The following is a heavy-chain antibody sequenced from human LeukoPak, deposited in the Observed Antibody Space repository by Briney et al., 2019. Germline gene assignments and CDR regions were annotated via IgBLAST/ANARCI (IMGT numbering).Heavy chain of an antibody. CDR1: GYSFTSYW. D-gene: IGHD3-9*01. CDR2: IYPGDSDT. V-gene: IGHV5-51*01. J-gene: IGHJ4*02. CDR3: ARQDYDILTGRPTNFDY. Sequence: GESLKISCKGSGYSFTSYWIGWVRQMPGKGLEWMGIIYPGDSDTRYSPSFQGQVTISVDKSISTAYLQWSSLKASDTAMYYCARQDYDILTGRPTNFDYWGQGTLVTVSS.